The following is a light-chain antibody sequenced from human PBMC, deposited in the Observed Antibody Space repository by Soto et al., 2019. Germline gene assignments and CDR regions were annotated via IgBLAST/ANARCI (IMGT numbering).Light chain of an antibody. Sequence: DIQMPQSPSTLSASVGDRVTITCRASRSTSSWLAWYQQKPGKAPKLLIYDASSLESGVPSRFSGSGSGTEFTLSISSLQPDDFATYYCQQYNSYPWTFGQGTKVEIK. J-gene: IGKJ1*01. CDR2: DAS. V-gene: IGKV1-5*01. CDR1: RSTSSW. CDR3: QQYNSYPWT.